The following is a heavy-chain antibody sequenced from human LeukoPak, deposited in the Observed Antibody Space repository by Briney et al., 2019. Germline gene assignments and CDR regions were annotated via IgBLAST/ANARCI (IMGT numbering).Heavy chain of an antibody. J-gene: IGHJ4*02. V-gene: IGHV4-4*07. CDR3: ARGESYCGGDCYHY. CDR2: IYTSGST. D-gene: IGHD2-21*01. Sequence: PSETLSLTCTVSDGSISSYYWSWIRQPAGKGLEWIGRIYTSGSTNYNPSLKSRVTMSVDTSKNQFSLKLSSVTAADTAVYYCARGESYCGGDCYHYWGQGTLVTVSS. CDR1: DGSISSYY.